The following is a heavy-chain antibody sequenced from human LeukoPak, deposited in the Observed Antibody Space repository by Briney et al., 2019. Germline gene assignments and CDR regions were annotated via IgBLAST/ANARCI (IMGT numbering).Heavy chain of an antibody. D-gene: IGHD3-10*01. Sequence: ASETLSLTCAVSGGSISSSNWWSWVRPPPGKGLEWIGEIYHSGSTNYNPSLKSRVTISVDKSKNQFSLKLSSVTAADTAVYYCARPYGSGSEHHLYFDYWGQGTLVTVSS. V-gene: IGHV4-4*02. CDR3: ARPYGSGSEHHLYFDY. J-gene: IGHJ4*02. CDR2: IYHSGST. CDR1: GGSISSSNW.